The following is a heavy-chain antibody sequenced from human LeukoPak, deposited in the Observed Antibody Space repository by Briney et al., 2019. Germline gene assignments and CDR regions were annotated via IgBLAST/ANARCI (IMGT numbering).Heavy chain of an antibody. CDR1: GFTFSSYA. CDR3: AKDRDPQDIVLMVDASPPDY. V-gene: IGHV3-23*01. Sequence: GGSLRLSCAASGFTFSSYAMSWVRQAPGKGLEWVSAISGSGGSTYYADSVKGRFTISRDNSKNTLYLQMNSLRAEDTAVYYCAKDRDPQDIVLMVDASPPDYLGPGTLVTVSS. CDR2: ISGSGGST. D-gene: IGHD2-8*01. J-gene: IGHJ4*02.